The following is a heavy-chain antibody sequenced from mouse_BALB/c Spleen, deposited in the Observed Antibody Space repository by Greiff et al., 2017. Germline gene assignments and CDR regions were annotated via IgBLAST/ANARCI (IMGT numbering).Heavy chain of an antibody. CDR2: IYPGRGIT. Sequence: QVQLQQPGAELVKPGASVKMSCKASGYTFTSYWINWVKQRPGQGLEWIGDIYPGRGITNYNEKFKSKATLTLDTSSSTAYMQLSSLTSEDSAVYYCSYGNYDYYAMDYWGQGTSVTVSS. CDR3: SYGNYDYYAMDY. CDR1: GYTFTSYW. D-gene: IGHD2-1*01. V-gene: IGHV1-55*01. J-gene: IGHJ4*01.